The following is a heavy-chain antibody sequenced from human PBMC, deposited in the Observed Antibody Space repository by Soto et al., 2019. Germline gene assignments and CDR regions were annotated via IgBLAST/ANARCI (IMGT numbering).Heavy chain of an antibody. CDR1: GGSISSYF. Sequence: PSETLSLTCAVAGGSISSYFWNWIRQTAGKGLELIGCSHYTGASSYNPSLKSRVTMTLDTSESQFSLSMTSVTAADTALYFCAKWDTTMNAFDIWGPGTMVTVSS. V-gene: IGHV4-59*01. D-gene: IGHD5-18*01. J-gene: IGHJ3*02. CDR2: SHYTGAS. CDR3: AKWDTTMNAFDI.